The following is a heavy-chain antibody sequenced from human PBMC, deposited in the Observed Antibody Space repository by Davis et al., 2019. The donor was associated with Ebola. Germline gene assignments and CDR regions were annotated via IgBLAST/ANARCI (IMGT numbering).Heavy chain of an antibody. J-gene: IGHJ4*02. CDR2: IIPIFGTA. V-gene: IGHV1-69*13. D-gene: IGHD3-9*01. Sequence: SVKVSCKASGGTFSSYAISWVRQAPGQGLEWMGGIIPIFGTANYAQKFQGRVTITADESTSTAYMELSSLRSEDTAVYYCARAQTSLRYFGKYYFDYWGQGTLVTVSS. CDR1: GGTFSSYA. CDR3: ARAQTSLRYFGKYYFDY.